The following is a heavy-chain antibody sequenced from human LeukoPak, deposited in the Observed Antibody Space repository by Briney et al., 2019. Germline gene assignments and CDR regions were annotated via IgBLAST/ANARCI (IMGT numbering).Heavy chain of an antibody. D-gene: IGHD3-10*01. CDR2: ISYDGSNK. Sequence: PGGSLRLSCAASGFTFSSYAMHWVRQAPGKGLEWGAVISYDGSNKYYADSVKGRFTISRDNSKNTLYLQMNNLRAEDTAVYYCARGHAVLLWFGYGMDVWGQGTTVTVSS. CDR3: ARGHAVLLWFGYGMDV. CDR1: GFTFSSYA. V-gene: IGHV3-30*04. J-gene: IGHJ6*02.